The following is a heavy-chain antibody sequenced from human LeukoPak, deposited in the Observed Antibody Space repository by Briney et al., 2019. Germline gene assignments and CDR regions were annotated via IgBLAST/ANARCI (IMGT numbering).Heavy chain of an antibody. CDR2: INHSRST. CDR3: ARAIAAAGPSYYYYYMDV. CDR1: GGSISSSSYY. Sequence: SETLSLTCTVSGGSISSSSYYWGWIRQPPGTGLEWIGEINHSRSTSYNPSLKSRVTISVDTSKNQFSLKLSSVTAADTAVYYCARAIAAAGPSYYYYYMDVWGKGTTVTVSS. V-gene: IGHV4-39*07. J-gene: IGHJ6*03. D-gene: IGHD6-13*01.